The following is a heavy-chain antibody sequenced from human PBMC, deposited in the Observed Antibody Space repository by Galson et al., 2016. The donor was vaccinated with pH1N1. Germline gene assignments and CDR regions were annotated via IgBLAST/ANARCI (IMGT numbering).Heavy chain of an antibody. Sequence: SLRLSCAASGFTFSSYGIHWVRQAPGKGLEWVANIRQDGSEKYYVDSVKGRFTISRDNAKNSLYLQMNSLRAEDTAVYYCVRRYFDLWGRGTLVTVSS. J-gene: IGHJ2*01. CDR2: IRQDGSEK. CDR3: VRRYFDL. V-gene: IGHV3-7*01. CDR1: GFTFSSYG.